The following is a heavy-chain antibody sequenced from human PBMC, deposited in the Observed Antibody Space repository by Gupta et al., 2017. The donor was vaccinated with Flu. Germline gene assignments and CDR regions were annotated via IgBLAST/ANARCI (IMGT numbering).Heavy chain of an antibody. CDR1: GFTFSGSA. D-gene: IGHD2-2*01. J-gene: IGHJ4*02. V-gene: IGHV3-73*01. CDR2: IRSKANSYAT. CDR3: TRHSVGNCSSTSCAHFDY. Sequence: EVQLVESGGGLVQPGGSLKLSCAASGFTFSGSAMPWVRQASGKGLEWVGRIRSKANSYATAYAASVKGRFTISRDDSKNTAYLQMNSLKTEDTAVYYCTRHSVGNCSSTSCAHFDYWGQGTLVTVSS.